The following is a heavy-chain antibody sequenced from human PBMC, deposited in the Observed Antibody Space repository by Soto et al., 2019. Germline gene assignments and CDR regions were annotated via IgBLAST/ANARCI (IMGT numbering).Heavy chain of an antibody. Sequence: QPGGSLRLSCAASGFTFSSYAMSWVRQAPGKGLEWVSAISGSGGSTYYADSVKGRFTISRDNSKNTLYLQMNSLRAEDTAVYYCAKELPPDSSGWYPYYFDYWGQGTLVTVSS. J-gene: IGHJ4*02. CDR2: ISGSGGST. CDR1: GFTFSSYA. D-gene: IGHD6-19*01. V-gene: IGHV3-23*01. CDR3: AKELPPDSSGWYPYYFDY.